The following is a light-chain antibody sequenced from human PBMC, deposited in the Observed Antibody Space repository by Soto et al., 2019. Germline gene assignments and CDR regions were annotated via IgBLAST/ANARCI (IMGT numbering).Light chain of an antibody. CDR3: QQCFTTPGT. J-gene: IGKJ4*02. CDR1: QSISNY. CDR2: AAS. V-gene: IGKV1-39*01. Sequence: DIQMTQSPSSLSASVGDRVTITCRASQSISNYLHWYQQKPGKAPKLLISAASSLQSGVPSRFSGSGSGTEFSLTISSLQPDDFATYYCQQCFTTPGTFGGGTKVEIK.